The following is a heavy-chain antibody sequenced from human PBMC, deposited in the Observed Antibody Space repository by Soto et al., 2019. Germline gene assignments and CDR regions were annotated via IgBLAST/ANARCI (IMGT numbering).Heavy chain of an antibody. CDR1: GYIFTGYY. D-gene: IGHD2-2*01. CDR2: VNPNSGGT. V-gene: IGHV1-2*02. Sequence: ASVKVSCKASGYIFTGYYMYWVRQAPGQGPEWMGSVNPNSGGTNYAQKFQGRVAMTTDTSISTAYMELSRLRSDDTAIYYCACAQNYHLQDYLAMDVWGQGTTVTVSS. CDR3: ACAQNYHLQDYLAMDV. J-gene: IGHJ6*02.